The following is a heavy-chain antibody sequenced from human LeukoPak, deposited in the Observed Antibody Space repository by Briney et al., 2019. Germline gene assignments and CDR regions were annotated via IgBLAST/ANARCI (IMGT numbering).Heavy chain of an antibody. D-gene: IGHD2-8*01. Sequence: GGSLRLSCAASGFSFSSYGMHWVRQAPGKGLEWVAVIWYDGSNKYYADSVKGRFTISRDNSKITLYLQMNSLRAEDTAVYYCANPGGYCTNGVCYTGYFDYWGQGTLVTVSS. CDR2: IWYDGSNK. CDR3: ANPGGYCTNGVCYTGYFDY. CDR1: GFSFSSYG. V-gene: IGHV3-33*06. J-gene: IGHJ4*02.